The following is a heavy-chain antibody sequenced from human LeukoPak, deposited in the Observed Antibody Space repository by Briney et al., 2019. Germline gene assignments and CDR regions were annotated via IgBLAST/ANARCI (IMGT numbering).Heavy chain of an antibody. CDR1: GYSFTSYW. J-gene: IGHJ4*02. Sequence: GESLKISCKGSGYSFTSYWIGRVRQMPGKGLEWMGIIYPGDSDTRYSPSFQGQVTISADKSISTAYLQWSSLKASDTAMYYCARQYYDSSGYYPYFDYWGQGTLVTVSS. V-gene: IGHV5-51*01. CDR2: IYPGDSDT. D-gene: IGHD3-22*01. CDR3: ARQYYDSSGYYPYFDY.